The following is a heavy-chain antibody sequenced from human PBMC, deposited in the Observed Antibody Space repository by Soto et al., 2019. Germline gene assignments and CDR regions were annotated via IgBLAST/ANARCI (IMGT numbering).Heavy chain of an antibody. J-gene: IGHJ4*02. V-gene: IGHV2-5*01. CDR3: VHTVMVHTITGGHYFDH. D-gene: IGHD2-8*01. CDR1: AFSLSTNGVG. CDR2: IYWNEDK. Sequence: SGPTLVNPTQTLTLTCTFSAFSLSTNGVGVGWIRQPPGKPLEWLAVIYWNEDKRYSRSLKSGLSITKDTSKNQVVLTMTTMDPVDTATYYCVHTVMVHTITGGHYFDHWGPGILVTVSS.